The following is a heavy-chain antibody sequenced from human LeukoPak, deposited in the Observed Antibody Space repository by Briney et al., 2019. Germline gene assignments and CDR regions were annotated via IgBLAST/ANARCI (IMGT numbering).Heavy chain of an antibody. D-gene: IGHD3-9*01. CDR1: GYRFTSYW. CDR2: VYPADSRV. Sequence: LGESLKISCKGSGYRFTSYWIGWVRQMPGKGLEWMGIVYPADSRVGYSPSFQGQVTISVDKSINTAYLQWSSLKASDTAIYYCARHDWLPDYWGQGTLVTVSS. V-gene: IGHV5-51*01. J-gene: IGHJ4*02. CDR3: ARHDWLPDY.